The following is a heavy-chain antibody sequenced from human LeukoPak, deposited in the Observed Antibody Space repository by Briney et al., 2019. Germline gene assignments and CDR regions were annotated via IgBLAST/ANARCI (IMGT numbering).Heavy chain of an antibody. CDR3: AKDRRYFDWLFYC. V-gene: IGHV3-23*01. CDR1: GFTFSSYA. J-gene: IGHJ4*02. CDR2: ISGSGGST. D-gene: IGHD3-9*01. Sequence: GGSLRLSCAASGFTFSSYAMSWVSQAPGKGLEWVSAISGSGGSTYYADSVEGRFTISRDNSKNTLYLQMNSLRAEDTAVYYCAKDRRYFDWLFYCWGQGTLVTVSS.